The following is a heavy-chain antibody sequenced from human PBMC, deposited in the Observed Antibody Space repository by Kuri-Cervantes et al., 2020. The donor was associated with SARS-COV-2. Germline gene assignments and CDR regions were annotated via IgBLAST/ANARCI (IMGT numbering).Heavy chain of an antibody. CDR1: GGTFSSYA. CDR2: IIPIFGTA. Sequence: GGSLRLSCKASGGTFSSYAISWVRQAPGQGLEWMGGIIPIFGTANYAQKFQGRVTITADKSTSTAYMELSSLRSEDTAVYYCARDAIRDGYNEGYWGQGTLVTVSS. J-gene: IGHJ4*02. CDR3: ARDAIRDGYNEGY. D-gene: IGHD5-24*01. V-gene: IGHV1-69*06.